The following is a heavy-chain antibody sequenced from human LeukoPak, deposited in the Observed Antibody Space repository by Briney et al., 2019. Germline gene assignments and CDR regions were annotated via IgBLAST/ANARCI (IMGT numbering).Heavy chain of an antibody. CDR3: ARGIQLWSRSRFDY. D-gene: IGHD5-18*01. J-gene: IGHJ4*02. Sequence: PSETLSLTCAVYGGSFSGYYWSWIRQPPGKGLEWIGEINHSGSTNYNPSLKSRVTISVDTSKNQFSLKLSSVTAADTAVYYCARGIQLWSRSRFDYWGQGTLVTVSS. V-gene: IGHV4-34*01. CDR2: INHSGST. CDR1: GGSFSGYY.